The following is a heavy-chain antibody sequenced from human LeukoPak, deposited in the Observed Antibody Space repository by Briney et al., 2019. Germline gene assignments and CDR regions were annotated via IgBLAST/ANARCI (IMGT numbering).Heavy chain of an antibody. CDR1: GGSFSGYY. CDR3: ARREGTMGRAFDI. CDR2: INHSGST. J-gene: IGHJ3*02. D-gene: IGHD3-10*01. Sequence: SETLSLTCAVYGGSFSGYYWSWIRQPPGKGLEWIGEINHSGSTNYNPSLKSRVTISVDTSKNQFSLKLSSVTAADTAVYYCARREGTMGRAFDIWGQGTMVTVSS. V-gene: IGHV4-34*01.